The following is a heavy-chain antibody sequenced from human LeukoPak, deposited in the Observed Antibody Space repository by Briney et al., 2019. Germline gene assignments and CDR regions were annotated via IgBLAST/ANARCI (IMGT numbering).Heavy chain of an antibody. V-gene: IGHV3-30*18. D-gene: IGHD6-13*01. Sequence: GRSLRLSCAASGFTFSSYGMHWARQAPGKGLEWVAVISYDGSNKYYADSVKGRFTISRDNSKNTLYLQMNSLRAEDTAVYYCAKSAAYYFDYWGQGTLVTVSS. CDR1: GFTFSSYG. CDR2: ISYDGSNK. J-gene: IGHJ4*02. CDR3: AKSAAYYFDY.